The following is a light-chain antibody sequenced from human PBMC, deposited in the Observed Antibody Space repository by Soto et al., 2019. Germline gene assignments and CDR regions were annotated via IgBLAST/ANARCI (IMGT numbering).Light chain of an antibody. J-gene: IGLJ3*02. CDR2: END. V-gene: IGLV1-51*02. CDR1: SSNIGNNF. CDR3: GTWDSSLSVWV. Sequence: QSVLTQPPSVSAAPGQKVTISCSGSSSNIGNNFVSWYQQLPRTAPKLLIYENDKRPSGIADRFSGSKSGTSATLGITGLQNGDEADYYCGTWDSSLSVWVFGGGTKLTVL.